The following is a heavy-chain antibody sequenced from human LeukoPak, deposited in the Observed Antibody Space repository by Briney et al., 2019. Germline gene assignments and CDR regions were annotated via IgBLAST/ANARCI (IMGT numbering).Heavy chain of an antibody. CDR2: ISWNSGSI. CDR1: GFTFDDYA. CDR3: AKDILYSSGWYGFDY. D-gene: IGHD6-19*01. Sequence: GRSLRLSCAASGFTFDDYAMHWVRQAPGKGLEWVSGISWNSGSIGYADSVKGRFTISRDNAKNSLCLQMNSLRAEDTALYYCAKDILYSSGWYGFDYWGQGTLVTVSS. J-gene: IGHJ4*02. V-gene: IGHV3-9*01.